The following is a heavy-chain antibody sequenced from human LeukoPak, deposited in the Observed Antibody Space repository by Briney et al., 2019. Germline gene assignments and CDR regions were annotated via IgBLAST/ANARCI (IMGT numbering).Heavy chain of an antibody. Sequence: SETLSLTCTVSGGSISSSSYFWGWIRQPPGKGLEWVGSIYYSGSTSYNPSLKSRVTISVDTSKNQFSLKLSSATAADTAVYYCARFCSGWFFDYWGQGTLVTVSS. J-gene: IGHJ4*02. CDR1: GGSISSSSYF. V-gene: IGHV4-39*01. CDR2: IYYSGST. CDR3: ARFCSGWFFDY. D-gene: IGHD6-19*01.